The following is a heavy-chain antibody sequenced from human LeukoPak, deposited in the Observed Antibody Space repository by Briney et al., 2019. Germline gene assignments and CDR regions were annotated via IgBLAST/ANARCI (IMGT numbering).Heavy chain of an antibody. Sequence: GGSLRLTCVASGFTFSGYEMNWVRQAPGKGLEWVSYISSSGYTIYYADSVKGRFTVSRVNAKNSLYLQMNSLRAEDTAVHFCARSRSIAGDGFDVWGQGTMVTVSS. CDR3: ARSRSIAGDGFDV. CDR2: ISSSGYTI. D-gene: IGHD2-21*01. CDR1: GFTFSGYE. J-gene: IGHJ3*01. V-gene: IGHV3-48*03.